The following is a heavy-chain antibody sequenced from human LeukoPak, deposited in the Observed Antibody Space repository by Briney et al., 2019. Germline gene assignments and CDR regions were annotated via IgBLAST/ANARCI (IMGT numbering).Heavy chain of an antibody. CDR1: GFTFSSYW. J-gene: IGHJ4*02. CDR2: IKGDERSA. V-gene: IGHV3-74*01. D-gene: IGHD5-18*01. Sequence: GGSLRLSCAASGFTFSSYWLHWVRQAPGKGLVWVSRIKGDERSANYADSVKGRFTISRDNAKNTVYLEMNSLRAEDTAVYYCVRGQLWSYYHDYWGQGTLVTVSS. CDR3: VRGQLWSYYHDY.